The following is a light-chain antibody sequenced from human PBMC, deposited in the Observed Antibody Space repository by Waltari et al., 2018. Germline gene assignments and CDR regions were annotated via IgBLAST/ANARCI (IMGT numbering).Light chain of an antibody. J-gene: IGKJ4*01. CDR3: QQYYSYPLT. CDR2: AAS. V-gene: IGKV1-8*01. CDR1: QGISSY. Sequence: AIRMTQSPSSISASTGDRVTITCRASQGISSYLAWYQQKPGKAPKLLIYAASTLQSGVPSRFSVSGSGTDFTLTISCLHSEDFATYYCQQYYSYPLTFGGGTKVEIK.